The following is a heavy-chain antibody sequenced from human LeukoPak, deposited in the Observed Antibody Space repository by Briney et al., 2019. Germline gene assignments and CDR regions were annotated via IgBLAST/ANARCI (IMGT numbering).Heavy chain of an antibody. CDR3: ARDKNARPKAYYDFWSGYYARAPYYFDY. D-gene: IGHD3-3*01. J-gene: IGHJ4*02. V-gene: IGHV4-39*07. Sequence: SETLSLPCTVSGGSNSSSSYYWGWIRQPPGKGLEWFGSIYYSGSTYYNPSLKSRVTISVDTSKNQFSLKLSSVTAADTAVYYCARDKNARPKAYYDFWSGYYARAPYYFDYWGQGTLVTVSS. CDR2: IYYSGST. CDR1: GGSNSSSSYY.